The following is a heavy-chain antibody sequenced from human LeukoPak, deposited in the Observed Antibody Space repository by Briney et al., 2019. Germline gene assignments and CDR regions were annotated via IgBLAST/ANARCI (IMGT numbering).Heavy chain of an antibody. D-gene: IGHD1-26*01. Sequence: SETLSLTCAVCGGSLSGYYWSWIRQPPGKGLEWIGEINHSGSTNYNPSLKSRVTISVDTSKNQFSLKLSSVTAADTAVYYCARVSRYSGRNFDYWGQGALVTVSS. V-gene: IGHV4-34*01. CDR2: INHSGST. CDR1: GGSLSGYY. J-gene: IGHJ4*02. CDR3: ARVSRYSGRNFDY.